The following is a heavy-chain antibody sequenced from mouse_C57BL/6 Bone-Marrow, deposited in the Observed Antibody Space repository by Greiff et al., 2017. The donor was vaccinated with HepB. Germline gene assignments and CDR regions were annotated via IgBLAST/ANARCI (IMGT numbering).Heavy chain of an antibody. J-gene: IGHJ1*03. Sequence: EVMLVESGGGLVKPGGSLKLSCAASGFTFSSYAMSWVRQTPEKRLAWVATISDGGSYTYYPDNVKGRFTISRDNAKNNLYLQMSHLKSEDTAMYYCASIYYYGKRRYFDVWGTGTTVTVSS. CDR1: GFTFSSYA. V-gene: IGHV5-4*03. CDR2: ISDGGSYT. CDR3: ASIYYYGKRRYFDV. D-gene: IGHD1-1*01.